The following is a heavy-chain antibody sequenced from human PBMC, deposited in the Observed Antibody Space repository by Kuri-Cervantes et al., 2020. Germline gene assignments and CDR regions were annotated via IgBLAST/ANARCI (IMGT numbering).Heavy chain of an antibody. CDR2: ISAYNGNT. CDR1: GYTFTSYG. D-gene: IGHD3-22*01. CDR3: ARGDYYDSSGYYLEYFQH. V-gene: IGHV1-18*01. J-gene: IGHJ1*01. Sequence: ASVKVSCKASGYTFTSYGISWVRQAPGQGLEWMGWISAYNGNTNYAQKLQGRVTMTTDTSTSTAYMELSSLGSEDTAVYYCARGDYYDSSGYYLEYFQHWGQGTLVTVSS.